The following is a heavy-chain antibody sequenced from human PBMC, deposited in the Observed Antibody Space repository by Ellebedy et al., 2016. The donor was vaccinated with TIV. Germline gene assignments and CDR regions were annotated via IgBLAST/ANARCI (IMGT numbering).Heavy chain of an antibody. V-gene: IGHV5-51*01. J-gene: IGHJ4*02. CDR3: ARSGYDGYMRKYYFDS. CDR1: GYSFTKYW. D-gene: IGHD5-24*01. CDR2: IYPDDSDT. Sequence: PGGSLRLSCKGSGYSFTKYWIGRVRQMPGKGLEWMGIIYPDDSDTRYSPSFQGQVTMSADKSASTAYLQWSSLKASDTAIYYCARSGYDGYMRKYYFDSWGQGTLVTVSS.